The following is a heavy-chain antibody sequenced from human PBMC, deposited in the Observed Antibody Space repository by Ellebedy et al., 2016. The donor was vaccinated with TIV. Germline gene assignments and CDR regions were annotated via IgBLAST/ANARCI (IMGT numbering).Heavy chain of an antibody. Sequence: GESLKISCAASGFTFSNYGMHWVRQAPGKGLEWVAVISTGGNYQYYAASVRGRFTISRANSMNTLDLQMNSLRTEDTAVYYCARKGAHSSWFYDYWGQGTLVTVSS. D-gene: IGHD1-26*01. CDR3: ARKGAHSSWFYDY. CDR2: ISTGGNYQ. CDR1: GFTFSNYG. J-gene: IGHJ4*02. V-gene: IGHV3-30*03.